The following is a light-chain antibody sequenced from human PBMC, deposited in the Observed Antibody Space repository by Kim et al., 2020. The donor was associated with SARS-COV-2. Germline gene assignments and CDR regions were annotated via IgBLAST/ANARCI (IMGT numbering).Light chain of an antibody. J-gene: IGLJ2*01. CDR2: HVN. V-gene: IGLV2-14*04. Sequence: GQSSTISCTGTSSDIGAYNYVSWCQQHTGKAPKLMIFHVNQRPSGVSSRFSGSKSANTASLTISGLQPEDEADYYCSAFTTSDAWIFGGGTKVTVL. CDR1: SSDIGAYNY. CDR3: SAFTTSDAWI.